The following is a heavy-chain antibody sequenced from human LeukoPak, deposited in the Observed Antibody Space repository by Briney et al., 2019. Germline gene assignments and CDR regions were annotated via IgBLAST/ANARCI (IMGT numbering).Heavy chain of an antibody. V-gene: IGHV4-59*08. CDR2: IYYSGST. CDR3: ARGLPGTATPGDY. Sequence: SETLSLTCTVSGGTISSYYWNWFRQPPGKGLEWIGYIYYSGSTKYNPSLKSRVTISVDTSKNQFSLKRRSVTVADTAMYYCARGLPGTATPGDYWGQGTLVTVSS. J-gene: IGHJ4*02. CDR1: GGTISSYY. D-gene: IGHD2-2*02.